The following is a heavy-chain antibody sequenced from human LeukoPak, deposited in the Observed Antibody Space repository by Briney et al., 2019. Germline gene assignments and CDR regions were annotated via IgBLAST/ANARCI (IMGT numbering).Heavy chain of an antibody. CDR1: GYTFTSYY. J-gene: IGHJ4*02. D-gene: IGHD3-22*01. CDR2: INPSSGST. CDR3: AREPPDPGILKDSSGLDY. Sequence: ASVKVSCKASGYTFTSYYMHWVRQAPGQGLEWMGIINPSSGSTSYAQKFQGGVTMTRDTSTSTVYMELSSLRSEDTAVYYCAREPPDPGILKDSSGLDYWGQGTLVTVSS. V-gene: IGHV1-46*01.